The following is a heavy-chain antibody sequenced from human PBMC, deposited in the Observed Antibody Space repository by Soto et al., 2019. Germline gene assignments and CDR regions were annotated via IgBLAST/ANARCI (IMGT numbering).Heavy chain of an antibody. J-gene: IGHJ4*02. V-gene: IGHV4-59*08. CDR3: ARHGYSYGYGGFDY. CDR2: IYYSGST. CDR1: GGSISSCY. D-gene: IGHD5-18*01. Sequence: SETLSLTCTVSGGSISSCYWSWIRQPPGKGLEWIGNIYYSGSTYYNPSLKSRVTISVDTSKNQFSLKLSSVTAADTAVYYCARHGYSYGYGGFDYWGQGTLVTVSS.